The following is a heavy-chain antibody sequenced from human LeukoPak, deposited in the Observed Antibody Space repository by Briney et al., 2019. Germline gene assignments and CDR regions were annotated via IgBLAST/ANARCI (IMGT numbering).Heavy chain of an antibody. Sequence: GGSLRLSCAASGFTFSSYGMHWVRQAPGKGLEWVAVIWYDGSNKYYADSVKGRFTISRDNSKNTLYLQMISLRAEDTAVYYCAKGQARYSGYDFVDYWGQGTLVTVSS. CDR3: AKGQARYSGYDFVDY. V-gene: IGHV3-33*06. J-gene: IGHJ4*02. CDR2: IWYDGSNK. CDR1: GFTFSSYG. D-gene: IGHD5-12*01.